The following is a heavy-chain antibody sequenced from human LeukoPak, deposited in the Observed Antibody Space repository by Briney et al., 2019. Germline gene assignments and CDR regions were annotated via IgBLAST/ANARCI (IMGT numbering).Heavy chain of an antibody. CDR3: ARDGLDSSGPVAFDI. D-gene: IGHD3-22*01. Sequence: PGGSLRLSCVASAFTISTNYMSWVRQAPGKGLQWVSIIHIDGETHYADSMKGRFTISRDNSKNTVYLQMNSLRSEDTAVYYCARDGLDSSGPVAFDIWGQGTMVTVAS. CDR1: AFTISTNY. J-gene: IGHJ3*02. V-gene: IGHV3-66*01. CDR2: IHIDGET.